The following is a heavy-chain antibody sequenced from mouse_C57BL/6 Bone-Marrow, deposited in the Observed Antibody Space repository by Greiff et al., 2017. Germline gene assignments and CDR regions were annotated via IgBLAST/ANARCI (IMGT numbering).Heavy chain of an antibody. CDR3: ARGEGQWLGWYFDV. J-gene: IGHJ1*03. Sequence: EVQLQESGPGLVKPSQSLSLTCSVTVYSITSGYYWNWIRQFPGNKLEWMGYISYDGSNNYNPSLKNRISITRDTSKNQFFLKLNSVTTEDTATYYWARGEGQWLGWYFDVWGTGTTGTVSS. CDR1: VYSITSGYY. CDR2: ISYDGSN. V-gene: IGHV3-6*01. D-gene: IGHD2-2*01.